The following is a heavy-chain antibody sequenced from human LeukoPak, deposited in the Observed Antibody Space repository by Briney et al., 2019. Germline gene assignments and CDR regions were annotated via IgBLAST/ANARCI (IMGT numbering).Heavy chain of an antibody. J-gene: IGHJ6*03. CDR3: ARRAADHYYYYYYMDV. CDR1: GGSISSSSYY. V-gene: IGHV4-39*07. CDR2: IHYSGST. D-gene: IGHD6-13*01. Sequence: SETLSLTCTVSGGSISSSSYYWGWIRQPPGKGLEWIGSIHYSGSTNYNPSLKSRVTISVDTSKNQFSLKLSSVTAADTAVYYCARRAADHYYYYYYMDVWGKGTTVTISS.